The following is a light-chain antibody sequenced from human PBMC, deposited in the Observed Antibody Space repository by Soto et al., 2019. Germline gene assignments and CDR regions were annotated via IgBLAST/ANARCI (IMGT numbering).Light chain of an antibody. CDR3: QQYASSPRT. CDR1: QSITTSQ. V-gene: IGKV3-20*01. CDR2: GAS. Sequence: IVLTQSLGTLSLSPGERATLFCRASQSITTSQLAWYQQKPGQAPRVLIFGASNRATGIPDRFSGSGSGTDFTLTISRLEPEDFAIYYCQQYASSPRTFGRGTTVEIK. J-gene: IGKJ1*01.